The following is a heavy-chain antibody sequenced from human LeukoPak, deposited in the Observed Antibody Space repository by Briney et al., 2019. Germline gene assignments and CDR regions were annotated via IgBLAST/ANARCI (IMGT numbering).Heavy chain of an antibody. V-gene: IGHV6-1*01. CDR1: GDSVSSNSAA. Sequence: SQTLSLTCAISGDSVSSNSAAWNWIRQSPSGGLEWLGRTYYRSKWYNDYAVSVKSRITINPDTSKNQFSLQLNSVTPEDTAVYYCAEERGPRDGMDVWGQGTTVTVSS. CDR3: AEERGPRDGMDV. D-gene: IGHD1-1*01. J-gene: IGHJ6*02. CDR2: TYYRSKWYN.